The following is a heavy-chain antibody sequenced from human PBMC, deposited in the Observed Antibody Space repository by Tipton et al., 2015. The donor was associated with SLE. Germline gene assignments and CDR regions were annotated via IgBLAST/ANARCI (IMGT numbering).Heavy chain of an antibody. Sequence: TLSLTCTVSGGSISSYYWSWIRQPPGKGLEWIGEINHSGSTNYNPSLKSRVSMSVDTSNNQFSLKIKSVTAADTAVYYCAREDRGIDYWGQGTLVTVSS. D-gene: IGHD3-10*01. CDR3: AREDRGIDY. CDR1: GGSISSYY. CDR2: INHSGST. J-gene: IGHJ4*02. V-gene: IGHV4-34*01.